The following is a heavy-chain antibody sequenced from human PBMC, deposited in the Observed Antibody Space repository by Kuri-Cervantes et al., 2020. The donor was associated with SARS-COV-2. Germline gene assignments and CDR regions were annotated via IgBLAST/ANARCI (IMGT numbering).Heavy chain of an antibody. CDR1: GFTFISSA. V-gene: IGHV1-58*02. CDR2: IVVGSGNT. D-gene: IGHD6-19*01. J-gene: IGHJ6*02. Sequence: SVKVSCKASGFTFISSAMQWVRQARGQRLEWIGWIVVGSGNTNYAQKFQGRVTISRDTYATTAYMELSSLRSEDTAVYYCARDIKKTNGWSRGYYYYGMDVWGQGTTVTVSS. CDR3: ARDIKKTNGWSRGYYYYGMDV.